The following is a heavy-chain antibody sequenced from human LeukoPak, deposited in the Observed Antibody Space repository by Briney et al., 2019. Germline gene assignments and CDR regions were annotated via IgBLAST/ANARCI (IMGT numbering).Heavy chain of an antibody. J-gene: IGHJ4*02. D-gene: IGHD4-17*01. CDR3: ARDDDYGDYATY. Sequence: GGSLRLSCAASGFTFTSYVLSWARQAPGKGLEWVSAISLSGGSTYYADSVKGRFTISRDNSKNTLYLQMNSLRAEDTAVYYCARDDDYGDYATYWGQGTLVTVSS. V-gene: IGHV3-23*01. CDR1: GFTFTSYV. CDR2: ISLSGGST.